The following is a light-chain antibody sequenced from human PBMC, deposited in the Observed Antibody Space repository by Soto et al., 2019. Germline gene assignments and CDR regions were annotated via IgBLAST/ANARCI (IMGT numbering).Light chain of an antibody. CDR2: SNN. CDR1: TSNLGSNT. J-gene: IGLJ1*01. V-gene: IGLV1-44*01. CDR3: ATWDDSLNAYV. Sequence: SVLTQTPSASGTPGQRVTISCSGRTSNLGSNTVHWYQQLPGTAPKRLIHSNNQRPSGVPDRFSGSKSGTSASLAISGLQSEDEADYYCATWDDSLNAYVFGTGTKLTVL.